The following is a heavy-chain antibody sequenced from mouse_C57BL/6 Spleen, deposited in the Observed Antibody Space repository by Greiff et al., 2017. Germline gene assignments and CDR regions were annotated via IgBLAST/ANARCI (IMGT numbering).Heavy chain of an antibody. V-gene: IGHV1-76*01. Sequence: VQLQQSGAELVRPGASVKLSCKASGYTFTDYYINWVKQRPGQGLEWIARIYPGSGNTYYNEKFKGKATLTAEKSSSTAYMQLSSLTSEDSAVYFCARWGTGTDAMDYWGQGTSVTVSS. CDR3: ARWGTGTDAMDY. CDR2: IYPGSGNT. CDR1: GYTFTDYY. D-gene: IGHD4-1*01. J-gene: IGHJ4*01.